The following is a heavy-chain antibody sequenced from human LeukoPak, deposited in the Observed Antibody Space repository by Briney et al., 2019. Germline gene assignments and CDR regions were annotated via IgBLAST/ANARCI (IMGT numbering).Heavy chain of an antibody. V-gene: IGHV1-8*01. CDR1: GYTFTSYD. D-gene: IGHD3-22*01. CDR2: MNPNSGNT. Sequence: ASVKVSCKASGYTFTSYDINWVRQATGQGLEWMGWMNPNSGNTGYAQKFQGRVTMTRNTSISTAYMELSSLRSEDTAVYYCASHNHYYDSSGYSYNWFDPWGQGTLVTVSS. CDR3: ASHNHYYDSSGYSYNWFDP. J-gene: IGHJ5*02.